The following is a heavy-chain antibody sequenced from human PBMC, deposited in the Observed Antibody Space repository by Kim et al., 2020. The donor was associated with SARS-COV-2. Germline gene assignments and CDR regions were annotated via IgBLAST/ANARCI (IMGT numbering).Heavy chain of an antibody. CDR1: GFTFSGSA. CDR2: IRSKANSYAT. D-gene: IGHD1-1*01. V-gene: IGHV3-73*01. J-gene: IGHJ3*02. CDR3: TRVPGTTFACWDAFDI. Sequence: GGSLRLSCAASGFTFSGSAMHWVRQASGKGLEWVGHIRSKANSYATAYAASVKGRFTISRDDSNTTAYLQMNSLKTEDTAVYYCTRVPGTTFACWDAFDIWGQGTMVTVSS.